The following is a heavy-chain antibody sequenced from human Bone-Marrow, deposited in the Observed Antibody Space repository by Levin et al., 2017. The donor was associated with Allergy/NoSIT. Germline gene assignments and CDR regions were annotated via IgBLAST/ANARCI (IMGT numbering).Heavy chain of an antibody. J-gene: IGHJ4*02. CDR1: GFTFDDYA. CDR2: ISWNGGDI. Sequence: QTGGSLRLSCAASGFTFDDYALHWVRQVPGKGLEWVSGISWNGGDIDYATSVKGRFTISRDSDKNSVYLQMNSLRPEDTAFYYCAKDRGFHDYLGAGFHYWGQGILVTVSS. V-gene: IGHV3-9*01. CDR3: AKDRGFHDYLGAGFHY. D-gene: IGHD4-11*01.